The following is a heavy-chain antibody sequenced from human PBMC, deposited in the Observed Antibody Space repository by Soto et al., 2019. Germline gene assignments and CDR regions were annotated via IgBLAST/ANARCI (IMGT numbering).Heavy chain of an antibody. CDR3: ARTDYLFSTLTYYFDY. J-gene: IGHJ4*02. CDR1: GYTFTCYY. Sequence: GASVKVSCKASGYTFTCYYVNWSLQAPGQGLEWMGWINPDNGVPNYAQKFHGRVTLSRDTSINTAYMELSRLTSDDTAMYYCARTDYLFSTLTYYFDYWGQGTLVTVSS. D-gene: IGHD3-16*01. V-gene: IGHV1-2*02. CDR2: INPDNGVP.